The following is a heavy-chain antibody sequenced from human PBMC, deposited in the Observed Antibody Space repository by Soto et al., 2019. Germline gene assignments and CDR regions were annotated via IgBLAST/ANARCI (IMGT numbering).Heavy chain of an antibody. CDR1: GGSISSSSDY. CDR2: IYYSGST. CDR3: ATSELYGPNAFDI. Sequence: QLQLQESGPGLVKPSETLSLTCTVSGGSISSSSDYWGWIRQPPGKGLEWIGSIYYSGSTYYNPSLKSRVTISVDTFKNQFSLKLSSVTAADTAVYYCATSELYGPNAFDIWGQGTMVTVSS. V-gene: IGHV4-39*01. J-gene: IGHJ3*02. D-gene: IGHD4-17*01.